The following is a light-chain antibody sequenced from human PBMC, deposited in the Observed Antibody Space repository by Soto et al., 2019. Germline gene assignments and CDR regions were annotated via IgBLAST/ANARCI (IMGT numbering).Light chain of an antibody. V-gene: IGKV3-15*01. CDR3: QQYQNWPPLI. CDR1: QTVSSH. Sequence: EVVVTQSPATLSVSPGDTATLSCRASQTVSSHLAWYQQKPGQAPRLLIYRASTRATGVPARFSGSGSGTEFTLTITSLQSEGFAVYYCQQYQNWPPLIFGGGTKVEIK. J-gene: IGKJ4*01. CDR2: RAS.